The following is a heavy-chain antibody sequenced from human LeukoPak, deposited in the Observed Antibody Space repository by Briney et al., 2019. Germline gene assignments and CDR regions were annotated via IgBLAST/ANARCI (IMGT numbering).Heavy chain of an antibody. D-gene: IGHD2/OR15-2a*01. CDR2: ISAYNGHT. CDR1: TYTFPSYG. CDR3: ARDRFLDP. J-gene: IGHJ5*02. Sequence: ASVKVSCKASTYTFPSYGISWVRQAPGQGLEWLGWISAYNGHTNYAPRLQGRVTMTTDTSTSTAYMELRSLRSDDTAVYYCARDRFLDPWGQGTLVTVSS. V-gene: IGHV1-18*01.